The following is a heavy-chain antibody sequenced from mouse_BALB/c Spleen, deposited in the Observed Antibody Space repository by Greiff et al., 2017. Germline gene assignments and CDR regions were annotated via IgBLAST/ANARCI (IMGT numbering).Heavy chain of an antibody. CDR2: IYPGDGDT. CDR1: GYAFSSSW. Sequence: QVQLQQSGPELVKPGASVKISCKASGYAFSSSWMNWVKQRPGQGLEWIGRIYPGDGDTNYNGKFKGKATLTADKSSSTAYMQLSSLTSVDSAVYFCARSAAGYRYESAMDYWGQGTSVTVSS. D-gene: IGHD2-14*01. CDR3: ARSAAGYRYESAMDY. V-gene: IGHV1-82*01. J-gene: IGHJ4*01.